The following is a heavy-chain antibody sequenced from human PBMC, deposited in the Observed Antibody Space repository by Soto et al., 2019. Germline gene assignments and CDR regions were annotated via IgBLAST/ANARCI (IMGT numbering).Heavy chain of an antibody. V-gene: IGHV3-30*15. CDR1: GLTFRSYA. CDR3: AKDEYWESHFYYFMDL. J-gene: IGHJ6*03. Sequence: PGGSLRLSSTASGLTFRSYAMHWVRQAPGKGLEWVAVISHDGSVTYYSESVKGRFTMSRDNSKETLFLQMSSLRSEDTAIYYCAKDEYWESHFYYFMDLWGRGTTVTVSS. D-gene: IGHD1-26*01. CDR2: ISHDGSVT.